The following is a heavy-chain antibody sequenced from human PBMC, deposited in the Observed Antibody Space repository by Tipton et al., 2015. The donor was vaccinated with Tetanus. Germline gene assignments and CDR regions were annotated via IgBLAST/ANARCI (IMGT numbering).Heavy chain of an antibody. J-gene: IGHJ4*02. CDR2: IYYRGST. Sequence: TLSLTCTVSGGSISSGTYYWGWIRQPPGKGLEWIGYIYYRGSTNYYPSLKSRVTMSVDTSKNQFSLNLSSVTAADTAVYYCARGDGSTLHYWGQGTLVTVSS. CDR3: ARGDGSTLHY. V-gene: IGHV4-61*01. D-gene: IGHD5-24*01. CDR1: GGSISSGTYY.